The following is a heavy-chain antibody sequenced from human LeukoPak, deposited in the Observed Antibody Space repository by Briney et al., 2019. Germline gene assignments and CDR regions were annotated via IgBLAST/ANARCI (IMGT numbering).Heavy chain of an antibody. Sequence: QPGGSLRLSCAASGFSVSSNYMTWVRQAPGKGLEWISVIYTGGSTFYVDSVKGRFTISRDNSKNTLYLQMTSLRAEDAAVYFCARALYDSSGHHDAFDLWGQGTLVTVSS. CDR1: GFSVSSNY. D-gene: IGHD3-22*01. V-gene: IGHV3-53*01. CDR2: IYTGGST. J-gene: IGHJ3*01. CDR3: ARALYDSSGHHDAFDL.